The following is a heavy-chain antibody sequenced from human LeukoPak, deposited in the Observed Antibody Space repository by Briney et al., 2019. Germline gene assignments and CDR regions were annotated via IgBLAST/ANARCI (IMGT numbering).Heavy chain of an antibody. V-gene: IGHV4-59*01. Sequence: SETLSLTCTVSGGSISSYYWSWIRQPPGKGLEWIGNIYYSGSTNYNPSLKSRVTISVDTSKNQFSLKLSSVTAADTAVYYCARDTPGGFQHWGQGTLVTVSS. CDR3: ARDTPGGFQH. CDR1: GGSISSYY. CDR2: IYYSGST. D-gene: IGHD2-15*01. J-gene: IGHJ1*01.